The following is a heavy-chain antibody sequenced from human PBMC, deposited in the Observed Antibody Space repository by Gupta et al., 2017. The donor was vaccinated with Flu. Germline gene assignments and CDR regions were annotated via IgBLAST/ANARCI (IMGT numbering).Heavy chain of an antibody. D-gene: IGHD2-2*01. Sequence: EVEVVESGGGVVQPGGSLSLSCSTAGFTFSKFSLHLVRRAPGGRLEYVASIRSPGASTHYADFVKGRFTVSRDNSNSTLYLHMTSLRSEDTAVYYCVKGFNPSTKDVWFWGQGTLVTDSS. J-gene: IGHJ4*02. V-gene: IGHV3-64D*06. CDR3: VKGFNPSTKDVWF. CDR1: GFTFSKFS. CDR2: IRSPGAST.